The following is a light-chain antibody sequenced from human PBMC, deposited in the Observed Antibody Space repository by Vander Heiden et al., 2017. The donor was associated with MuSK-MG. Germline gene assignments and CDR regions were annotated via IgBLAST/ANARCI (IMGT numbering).Light chain of an antibody. CDR3: QQYYSLPRT. V-gene: IGKV4-1*01. CDR2: WAS. CDR1: QTVLYSSNNKNY. J-gene: IGKJ1*01. Sequence: DIVMTQSPDSLAVSLGERATINCKSSQTVLYSSNNKNYVAWYQQRPGQPPKLLIYWASTRETGVPDRFSGSGSGTDFTLTISSLQAEDVAVYYCQQYYSLPRTFGQGTKVEIK.